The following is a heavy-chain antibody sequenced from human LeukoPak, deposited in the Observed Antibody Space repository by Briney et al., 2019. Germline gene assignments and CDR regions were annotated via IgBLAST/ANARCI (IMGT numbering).Heavy chain of an antibody. D-gene: IGHD2-21*01. V-gene: IGHV5-51*01. J-gene: IGHJ4*02. Sequence: GASLKISFKGSGSRFTSYWIGWVRQMPGKGVEGMGIIYPGDSDTRYSPSFQGQVTISADKSISTAYLQWSSLKASDTAMYYCARGSYCGGDCYDYWGQGTLVTVSS. CDR2: IYPGDSDT. CDR1: GSRFTSYW. CDR3: ARGSYCGGDCYDY.